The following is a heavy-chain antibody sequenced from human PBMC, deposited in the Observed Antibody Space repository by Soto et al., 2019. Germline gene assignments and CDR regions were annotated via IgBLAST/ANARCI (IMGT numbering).Heavy chain of an antibody. J-gene: IGHJ5*02. V-gene: IGHV1-2*04. D-gene: IGHD3-3*01. CDR2: INPNSGGT. Sequence: GASVKVSCKASGYTFTGYYMHWVRQAPGQGLEWMGWINPNSGGTNYAQKFQGWVTMTRDTSISTAYIELSRLRSDDTAVYYCARGTRFLEWLSENWFDPWGQGTLVTVSS. CDR3: ARGTRFLEWLSENWFDP. CDR1: GYTFTGYY.